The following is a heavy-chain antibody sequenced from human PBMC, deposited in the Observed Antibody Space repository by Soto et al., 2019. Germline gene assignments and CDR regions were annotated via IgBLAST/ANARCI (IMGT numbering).Heavy chain of an antibody. J-gene: IGHJ6*02. D-gene: IGHD3-3*01. CDR3: ARDRITIFGVVTYCYGMDV. V-gene: IGHV4-30-4*01. Sequence: PSETLSLTCTVSGDFISSGNKYWGWIRQAPGKGLEWIGYIFSSGTTYYNPSLKSRVTISVDTSKNQFSLKLSSVTAADTAVYYCARDRITIFGVVTYCYGMDVWGQGTTVTVSS. CDR2: IFSSGTT. CDR1: GDFISSGNKY.